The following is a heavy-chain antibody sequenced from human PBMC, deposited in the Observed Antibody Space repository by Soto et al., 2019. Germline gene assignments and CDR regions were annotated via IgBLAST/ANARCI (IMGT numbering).Heavy chain of an antibody. V-gene: IGHV4-34*01. Sequence: SETLSLTCAVYGGSFSGYYWSWIRQPPGKGLEWIGEINHSGSTNYNPSLKSRVTISVDTSKNQFSLKLSSVTVADTAVYYCARFSKKYYYDSSGYSNWGQGTLVTVSS. D-gene: IGHD3-22*01. J-gene: IGHJ4*02. CDR2: INHSGST. CDR3: ARFSKKYYYDSSGYSN. CDR1: GGSFSGYY.